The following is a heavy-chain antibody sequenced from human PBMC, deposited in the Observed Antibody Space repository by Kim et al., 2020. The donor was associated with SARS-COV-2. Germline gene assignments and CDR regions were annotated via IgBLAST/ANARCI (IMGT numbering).Heavy chain of an antibody. CDR1: GGTFSSYA. CDR3: ASSGSENTILYGGNSEGWAFDI. D-gene: IGHD4-17*01. CDR2: IIPIFGTA. J-gene: IGHJ3*02. Sequence: SVKVSCKASGGTFSSYAISWVRQAPGQGLEWMGGIIPIFGTANYAQKFQGRVTITADESTSTAYMELSSLRSEDTAVYYCASSGSENTILYGGNSEGWAFDIWGQGTMVTVSS. V-gene: IGHV1-69*13.